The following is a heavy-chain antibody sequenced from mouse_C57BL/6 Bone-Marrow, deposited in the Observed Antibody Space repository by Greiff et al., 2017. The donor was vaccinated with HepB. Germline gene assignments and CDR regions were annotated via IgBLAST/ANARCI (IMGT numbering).Heavy chain of an antibody. CDR3: ARRAYGSSYWFAY. J-gene: IGHJ3*01. CDR2: INPNNGGT. CDR1: GYTFTDYY. V-gene: IGHV1-26*01. D-gene: IGHD1-1*01. Sequence: EVQLQQSGPELVKPGASVKISCKASGYTFTDYYMNWVKQSHGKSLEWIGDINPNNGGTSYNQKFKGKATLTVDKSSSTAYMELRSLTSEDSAVYYCARRAYGSSYWFAYWGQGTLVTVSA.